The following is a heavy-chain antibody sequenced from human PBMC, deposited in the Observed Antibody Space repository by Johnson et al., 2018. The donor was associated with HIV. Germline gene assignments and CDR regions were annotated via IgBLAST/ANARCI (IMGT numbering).Heavy chain of an antibody. Sequence: QVQLVESGGGVVRPGESLRLSCAASGFTFSSYGMHWVRQAPGKGLEWVAVISYDGSNKYYADSVKGRFTISRDNSKDTLYLQMNSLRAEDTAVYYCARDPSYDMAHTDGFDIWGQGTMVTVSS. CDR3: ARDPSYDMAHTDGFDI. CDR2: ISYDGSNK. CDR1: GFTFSSYG. J-gene: IGHJ3*02. V-gene: IGHV3-30*03. D-gene: IGHD3-22*01.